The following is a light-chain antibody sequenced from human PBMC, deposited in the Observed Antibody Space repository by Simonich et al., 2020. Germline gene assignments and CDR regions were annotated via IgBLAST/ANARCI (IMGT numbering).Light chain of an antibody. CDR2: EDS. J-gene: IGLJ3*02. CDR1: ALQKKY. CDR3: YSTDSSGNHRGV. Sequence: SYELTQPPSVSVSPGRTARITCSGDALQKKYAYWYQKKSGQAPVLVIYEDSKRPSGITERFSGSSSGTKATLTISGAQVEDEADYYCYSTDSSGNHRGVFGGGTKLTVL. V-gene: IGLV3-10*01.